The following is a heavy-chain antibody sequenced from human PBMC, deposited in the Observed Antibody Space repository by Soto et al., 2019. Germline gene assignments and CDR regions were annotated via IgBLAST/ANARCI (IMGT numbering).Heavy chain of an antibody. V-gene: IGHV4-38-2*01. D-gene: IGHD2-8*01. Sequence: PSETLSLTCAVSGYSIIRGYNWCFSRQPPGKGLEWIGSIHHSGTTYYNPSRTSRVTISVDTSKNQYSLKLSSVTASDTAVYYCARTIYCINGVCSPLYGMDVWGQGTTVTVSS. J-gene: IGHJ6*02. CDR3: ARTIYCINGVCSPLYGMDV. CDR2: IHHSGTT. CDR1: GYSIIRGYN.